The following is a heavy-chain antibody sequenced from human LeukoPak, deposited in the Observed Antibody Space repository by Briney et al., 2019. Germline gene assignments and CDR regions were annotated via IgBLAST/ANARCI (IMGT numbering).Heavy chain of an antibody. CDR1: GYSFTNYW. J-gene: IGHJ4*02. CDR3: ARKTDNSFDY. Sequence: GESLKISCQGSGYSFTNYWIGWVRQMPGKGLEWMGMIFPSDSDTRYGPSFQGQVTISADKSIYTAYLQWSSLKASDTAVYYCARKTDNSFDYWGQGTLVTVSS. V-gene: IGHV5-51*01. CDR2: IFPSDSDT. D-gene: IGHD5-24*01.